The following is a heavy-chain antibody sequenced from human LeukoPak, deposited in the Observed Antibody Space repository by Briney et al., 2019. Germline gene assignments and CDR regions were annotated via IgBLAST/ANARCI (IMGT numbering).Heavy chain of an antibody. CDR3: ARGWYVPVKGYYYYYMDV. J-gene: IGHJ6*03. D-gene: IGHD2-2*01. Sequence: SETLSLTCSVSGGSITSSSYYWGWIRQPPEKGLEWIGSIYYTGGTYYSPSLESRVTISVDTSKNQFSLKLSSVTAADTAVYYCARGWYVPVKGYYYYYMDVWGKGTTVTVSS. V-gene: IGHV4-39*01. CDR1: GGSITSSSYY. CDR2: IYYTGGT.